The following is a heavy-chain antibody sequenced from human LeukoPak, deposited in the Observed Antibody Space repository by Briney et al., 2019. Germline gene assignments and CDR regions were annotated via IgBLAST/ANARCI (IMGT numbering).Heavy chain of an antibody. V-gene: IGHV4-4*07. D-gene: IGHD6-19*01. J-gene: IGHJ4*02. CDR2: IYTSGST. CDR3: AKIGYSSGWFEVDS. CDR1: GGSLSNYY. Sequence: SETLSLTCTVSGGSLSNYYWTWIRQPAGEGLEWIGRIYTSGSTNYNPSLKSRVTISLDKSKNQFSLRLSSVTAADTAVYFCAKIGYSSGWFEVDSWGQGTLVTVSS.